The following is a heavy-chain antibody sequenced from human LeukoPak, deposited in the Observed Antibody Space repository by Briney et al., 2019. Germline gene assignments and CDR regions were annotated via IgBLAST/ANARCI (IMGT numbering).Heavy chain of an antibody. CDR3: AVLQLERLDNWFDP. J-gene: IGHJ5*02. V-gene: IGHV1-2*02. CDR2: INPNSGGT. D-gene: IGHD1-1*01. Sequence: ASVKVSCKASGYTFTGYYMHWVRQAPGQGLEWMGWINPNSGGTNYAQKFQGRVTMTRDTPISTAYMELSRLRSDDTAVYYCAVLQLERLDNWFDPWGQGTLVTVSS. CDR1: GYTFTGYY.